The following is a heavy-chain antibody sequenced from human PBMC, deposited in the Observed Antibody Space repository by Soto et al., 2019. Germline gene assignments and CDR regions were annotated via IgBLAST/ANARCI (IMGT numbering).Heavy chain of an antibody. V-gene: IGHV4-31*03. D-gene: IGHD1-20*01. Sequence: QGQLQESGPELVKPSQTQSLTCTVSGGSISSGGSYWGWIRQHPGKGLEWIGYIDNSGTSYYNPSLKSRLTISVDTSNNQFSLHLSSVTAADTAVYYCARVGISGTIDAFDIWGQGTMVTVSS. CDR1: GGSISSGGSY. J-gene: IGHJ3*02. CDR3: ARVGISGTIDAFDI. CDR2: IDNSGTS.